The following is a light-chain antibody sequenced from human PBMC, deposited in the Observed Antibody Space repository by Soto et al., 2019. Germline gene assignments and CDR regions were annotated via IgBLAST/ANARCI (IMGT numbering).Light chain of an antibody. CDR1: SSNIGAGYD. CDR2: GNS. Sequence: QSALTQPPSVSGAPGQRVTISCTGSSSNIGAGYDVHWYQQLPGTAPKPLIYGNSNRPSGVPDRFSGSKSGTSASLAITGLQAEDEADYYCQSYDSSLSGGVFGTGTKVTVL. CDR3: QSYDSSLSGGV. J-gene: IGLJ1*01. V-gene: IGLV1-40*01.